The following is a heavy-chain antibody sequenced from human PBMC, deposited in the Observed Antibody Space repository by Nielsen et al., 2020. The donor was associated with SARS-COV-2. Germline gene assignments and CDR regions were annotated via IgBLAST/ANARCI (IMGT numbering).Heavy chain of an antibody. CDR2: INAGNGNT. J-gene: IGHJ6*02. Sequence: WVRQAPGQRLEWMGWINAGNGNTKYSQKFQGRVTITRDTSASTAYMALSSLRSEDTAVYYCARSLLWFGELVADYYYYGMDVWGQGTTVTVSS. D-gene: IGHD3-10*01. CDR3: ARSLLWFGELVADYYYYGMDV. V-gene: IGHV1-3*01.